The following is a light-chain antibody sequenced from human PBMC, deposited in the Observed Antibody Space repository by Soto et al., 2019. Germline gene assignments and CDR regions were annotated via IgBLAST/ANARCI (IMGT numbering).Light chain of an antibody. CDR2: AAS. CDR3: QQSYNSPPT. Sequence: DIPMTQSPSSLSASVGDRVTITCRASENIRSYLNWYLHKPGKAPKLLIYAASTLQSGVPSRFSGSGSGTHVTLTITNLQPEDCATYFCQQSYNSPPTFGQGTKVEF. J-gene: IGKJ1*01. CDR1: ENIRSY. V-gene: IGKV1-39*01.